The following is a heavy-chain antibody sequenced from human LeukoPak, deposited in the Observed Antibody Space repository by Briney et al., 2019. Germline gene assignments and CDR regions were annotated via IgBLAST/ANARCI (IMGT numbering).Heavy chain of an antibody. CDR2: XXXXXXXT. CDR1: GYTFTSYG. V-gene: IGHV1-18*04. Sequence: ASVKVSCKASGYTFTSYGISWVRQAPGQGLEXXXXXXXXXXXTNYAQKLQGRVTMTTDTSTSTAYMELRSLRSDDTAVYYCARDLEEYCSSTSCYAGPDAFDIWGQGTMVTVSS. D-gene: IGHD2-2*01. J-gene: IGHJ3*02. CDR3: ARDLEEYCSSTSCYAGPDAFDI.